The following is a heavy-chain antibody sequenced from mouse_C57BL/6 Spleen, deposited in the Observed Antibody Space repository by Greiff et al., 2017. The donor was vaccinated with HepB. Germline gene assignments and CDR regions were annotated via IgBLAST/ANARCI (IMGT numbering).Heavy chain of an antibody. D-gene: IGHD1-1*02. V-gene: IGHV1-82*01. Sequence: VQLQQSGPELVKPGASVKISCKASGYAFSSSWMNWVKQRPGKGLEWIGRIYPGDGDTNYNGKFKGKATLTADKSSSTAYMQLSSLTSEDSAVYLCAREVGFDYWGQGTTLTVSS. CDR2: IYPGDGDT. J-gene: IGHJ2*01. CDR1: GYAFSSSW. CDR3: AREVGFDY.